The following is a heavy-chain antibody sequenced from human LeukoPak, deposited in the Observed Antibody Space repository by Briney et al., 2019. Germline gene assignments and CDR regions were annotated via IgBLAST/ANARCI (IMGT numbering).Heavy chain of an antibody. J-gene: IGHJ4*02. CDR2: IKKDGSVK. CDR1: GFSIGNYW. Sequence: PGGSLRLSCAVSGFSIGNYWMSWIRQTPEKGLEWVANIKKDGSVKYYVESVNGRFTVFRDNTKNSIYLQMDSLRAEDAAVYYCARGPKYQLLLNYFDYWGQGTLVTVSS. D-gene: IGHD2-2*01. CDR3: ARGPKYQLLLNYFDY. V-gene: IGHV3-7*03.